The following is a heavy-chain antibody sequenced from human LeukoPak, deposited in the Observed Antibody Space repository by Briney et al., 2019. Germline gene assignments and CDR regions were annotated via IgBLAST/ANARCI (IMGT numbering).Heavy chain of an antibody. CDR3: TRATGYANNCLDP. CDR2: IIPMLGTT. J-gene: IGHJ5*02. Sequence: GASVKVSCTASGGTFSHYAISWVRQAPGQGLEWMGRIIPMLGTTKYAQKFQGRVTITADKFTATAHMELSSLTSDDTATYYCTRATGYANNCLDPWGQGTLVSVSS. V-gene: IGHV1-69*04. CDR1: GGTFSHYA. D-gene: IGHD5-12*01.